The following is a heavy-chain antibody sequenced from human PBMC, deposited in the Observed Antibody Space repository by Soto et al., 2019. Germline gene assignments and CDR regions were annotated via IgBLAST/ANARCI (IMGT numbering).Heavy chain of an antibody. D-gene: IGHD2-21*01. V-gene: IGHV3-33*01. CDR3: ARPCGEGLQGFDY. CDR1: GFTFSSYG. Sequence: QVQLVESGGGVVQPGRSLRLSCAASGFTFSSYGMHWVRQAPGKGLEWVAVIWYDGSNKYYADSVKGRFTISRDNSKNTLYLQMNSLRAEDTAVYYCARPCGEGLQGFDYWGQGTLVTVSS. J-gene: IGHJ4*02. CDR2: IWYDGSNK.